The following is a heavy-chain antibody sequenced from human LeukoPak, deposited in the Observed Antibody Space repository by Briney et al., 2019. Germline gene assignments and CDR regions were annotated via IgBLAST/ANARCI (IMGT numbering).Heavy chain of an antibody. CDR1: GFTFSSYA. V-gene: IGHV3-30*04. CDR2: ISYDGSNK. CDR3: ASIAARQDFDY. D-gene: IGHD6-6*01. J-gene: IGHJ4*02. Sequence: SGGSLRLSCAASGFTFSSYAMHWVRQAPGKGLEGVAVISYDGSNKYYADSVKGRFTISRDNSKNTLYLQMNSLRAEDTAVYYCASIAARQDFDYWGQGSLVTVSS.